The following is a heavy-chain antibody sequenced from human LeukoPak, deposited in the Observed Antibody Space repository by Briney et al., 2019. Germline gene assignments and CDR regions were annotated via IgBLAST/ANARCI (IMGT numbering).Heavy chain of an antibody. CDR3: ARGSVVAPRVVQH. Sequence: GGSLRLSCAASGFTFSSYWMSWVRQAPGKGLEWVANIKQDGSEKYYVDSVKGRFTISRDNAKNSLYLQMNSLRAEDTAVYYCARGSVVAPRVVQHWGQGTLVTVSS. V-gene: IGHV3-7*01. J-gene: IGHJ1*01. D-gene: IGHD2-15*01. CDR1: GFTFSSYW. CDR2: IKQDGSEK.